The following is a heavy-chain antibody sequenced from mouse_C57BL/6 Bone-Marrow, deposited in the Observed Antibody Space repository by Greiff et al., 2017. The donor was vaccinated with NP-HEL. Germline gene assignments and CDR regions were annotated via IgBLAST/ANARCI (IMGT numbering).Heavy chain of an antibody. CDR2: IYPGNSDT. CDR3: TRHYSNSVGFAY. J-gene: IGHJ3*01. D-gene: IGHD2-5*01. V-gene: IGHV1-5*01. Sequence: VQLQQSGTVLARPGASVKMSCKTSGYTFTSYWMHWVKQRPGQGLEWIGAIYPGNSDTSYNQKFKGKAKLTAVTSASTADMELSSLTNEDSAVYYCTRHYSNSVGFAYWGQGTLVTVSA. CDR1: GYTFTSYW.